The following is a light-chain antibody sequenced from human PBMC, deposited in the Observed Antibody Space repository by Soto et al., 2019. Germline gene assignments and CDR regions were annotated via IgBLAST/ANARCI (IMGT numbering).Light chain of an antibody. CDR2: ATS. Sequence: DIQMTQSPSTLSASVGDRVTITCRASQSIGGWLAWYQQKAGKAPKVLIYATSTLQSGVPSRFSGSGSGTPFTLTISSLQPDDSATYYCQQYNTWWTFGQGTKVQVK. CDR1: QSIGGW. CDR3: QQYNTWWT. V-gene: IGKV1-5*03. J-gene: IGKJ1*01.